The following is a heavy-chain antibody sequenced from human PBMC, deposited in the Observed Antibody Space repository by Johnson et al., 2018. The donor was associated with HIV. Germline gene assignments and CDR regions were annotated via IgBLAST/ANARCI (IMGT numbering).Heavy chain of an antibody. V-gene: IGHV3-66*01. J-gene: IGHJ3*02. Sequence: VQLVESGGGLVQPGGSLRRSCAASGFTVSSNYMNWVRQAPGKGLEWVSVIYSGGSTYYADSVKGRFTISRDNSKNTLYLQVNSLRAEDTAVYYCARVVVITYHDAFDIWGQGTMVTVSS. CDR3: ARVVVITYHDAFDI. CDR1: GFTVSSNY. CDR2: IYSGGST. D-gene: IGHD3-22*01.